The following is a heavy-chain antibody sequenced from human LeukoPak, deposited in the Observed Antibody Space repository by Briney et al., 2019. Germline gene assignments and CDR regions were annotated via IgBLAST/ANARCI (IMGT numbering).Heavy chain of an antibody. J-gene: IGHJ4*02. Sequence: ASVKVSCKASGGTFISYAISWVRQAPGQGLEWMGGIIPIFGTANYAQKFQGRVTITADESTSTAYMELSSLRSEDTAVYYCARARYCTNGVCYPHYWGQGTLVTVSS. V-gene: IGHV1-69*13. D-gene: IGHD2-8*01. CDR1: GGTFISYA. CDR2: IIPIFGTA. CDR3: ARARYCTNGVCYPHY.